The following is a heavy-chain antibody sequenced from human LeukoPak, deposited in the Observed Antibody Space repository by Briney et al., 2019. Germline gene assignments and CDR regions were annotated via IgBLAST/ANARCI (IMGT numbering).Heavy chain of an antibody. Sequence: GESLKIACKGSGYIFTSYWIGWVRQMPGKGLEWMGIIYPGDSDTRYSPSFQGQVTISADKSISTAYLQWSSLKASGTAMYYCAIRSSWELPFDYWGQGTLVTVSS. D-gene: IGHD1-26*01. CDR1: GYIFTSYW. J-gene: IGHJ4*02. V-gene: IGHV5-51*01. CDR3: AIRSSWELPFDY. CDR2: IYPGDSDT.